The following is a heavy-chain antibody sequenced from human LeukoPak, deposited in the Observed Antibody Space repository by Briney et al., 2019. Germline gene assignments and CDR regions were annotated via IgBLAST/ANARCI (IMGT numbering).Heavy chain of an antibody. CDR1: GGSFSGYY. D-gene: IGHD5-18*01. J-gene: IGHJ4*02. CDR3: AREYGTAMAPLYSFDY. CDR2: INHNGST. V-gene: IGHV4-34*01. Sequence: PSETLSLTCAVYGGSFSGYYWSWIRQPPGKGLEWIGEINHNGSTNYNPSLKSRVTISVDTSKNQFSLKLSSVTAADTAVYYCAREYGTAMAPLYSFDYWGQGTLVTVSS.